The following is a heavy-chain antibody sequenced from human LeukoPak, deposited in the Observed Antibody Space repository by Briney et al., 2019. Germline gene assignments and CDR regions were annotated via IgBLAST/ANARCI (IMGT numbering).Heavy chain of an antibody. J-gene: IGHJ4*02. CDR1: GGTFTSYA. Sequence: GASVKVSCKASGGTFTSYAISWVRQALGQGLEWMGGIIPIFGAANYAQKFQGRVTITADKSTSTSYMELSSLRSEDTAVYYCARSSVVTAMVHLDYWGQGTLVTVSS. D-gene: IGHD2-21*02. CDR2: IIPIFGAA. V-gene: IGHV1-69*06. CDR3: ARSSVVTAMVHLDY.